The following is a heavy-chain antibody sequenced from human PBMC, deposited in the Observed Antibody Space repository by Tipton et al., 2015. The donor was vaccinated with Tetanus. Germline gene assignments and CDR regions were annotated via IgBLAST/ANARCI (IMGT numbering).Heavy chain of an antibody. Sequence: SLRLSCAASGFTVSSNFMTWVRQAPGKGLEWLAVTWYDGRNIYVADSVKGRFTISGDNAENSLFLQMTSLRGDDTAVYFCARVIRRSMIGYGVFDSWGRGTLVAVSS. CDR2: TWYDGRNI. V-gene: IGHV3-33*08. CDR3: ARVIRRSMIGYGVFDS. J-gene: IGHJ4*02. D-gene: IGHD4-17*01. CDR1: GFTVSSNF.